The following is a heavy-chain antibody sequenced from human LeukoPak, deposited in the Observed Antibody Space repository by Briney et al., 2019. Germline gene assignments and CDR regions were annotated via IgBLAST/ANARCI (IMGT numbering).Heavy chain of an antibody. CDR3: CSGWLLDY. D-gene: IGHD6-19*01. J-gene: IGHJ4*02. CDR1: GRSMSSYY. Sequence: SETLSLTCTVSGRSMSSYYWSWIRQPPGKGLEWIGYIYYSGSTNYNPSLKSRVTISVDTSKNQFSLKLSSVTAADTAVYYCCSGWLLDYWGQGTLVTVSS. V-gene: IGHV4-59*01. CDR2: IYYSGST.